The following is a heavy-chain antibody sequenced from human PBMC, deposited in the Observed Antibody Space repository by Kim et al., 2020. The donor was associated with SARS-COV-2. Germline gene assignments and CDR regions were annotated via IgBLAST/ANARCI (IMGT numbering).Heavy chain of an antibody. D-gene: IGHD6-19*01. CDR3: ARELAGTNLLDY. J-gene: IGHJ4*02. V-gene: IGHV3-30*05. Sequence: KAGSVRGRFTISRDNSNNTLHVQLNDLRAEGTAGYYCARELAGTNLLDYWGQGTLVTVSS.